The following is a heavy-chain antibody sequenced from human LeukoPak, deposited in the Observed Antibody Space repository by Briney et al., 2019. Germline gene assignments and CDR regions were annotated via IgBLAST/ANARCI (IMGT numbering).Heavy chain of an antibody. Sequence: PGGSLRLSCAASGFTFDDYAMHWVRQAPGKGLEWVSGISWNSGSIGYADSVKGRFTISRDNAKNSLYLQMNSLRAEDTAVYYCAKGLAAFEDYWGQGTLVTVSS. CDR1: GFTFDDYA. CDR3: AKGLAAFEDY. J-gene: IGHJ4*02. V-gene: IGHV3-9*01. D-gene: IGHD6-13*01. CDR2: ISWNSGSI.